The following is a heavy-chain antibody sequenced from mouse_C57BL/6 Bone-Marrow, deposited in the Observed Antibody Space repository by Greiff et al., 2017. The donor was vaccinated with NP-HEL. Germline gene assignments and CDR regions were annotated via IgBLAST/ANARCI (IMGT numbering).Heavy chain of an antibody. V-gene: IGHV1-53*01. Sequence: QVQLKQPGTELVKPGASVKLSCKASGYTFTSYWMHWVKQRPGQGLEWIGNINPSNGGTNYNEKFKSKATLTVDKSSSTAYMQLSSLTSEDSAVYYCARGPIYDGYYYAMDYWGQGTSVTVSS. D-gene: IGHD2-3*01. CDR2: INPSNGGT. J-gene: IGHJ4*01. CDR1: GYTFTSYW. CDR3: ARGPIYDGYYYAMDY.